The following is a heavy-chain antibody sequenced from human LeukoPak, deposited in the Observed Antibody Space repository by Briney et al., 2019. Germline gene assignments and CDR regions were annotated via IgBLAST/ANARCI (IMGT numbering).Heavy chain of an antibody. D-gene: IGHD3-10*01. J-gene: IGHJ4*02. CDR3: ARAVTMVRGLDY. CDR2: ISSSGSTI. V-gene: IGHV3-48*03. CDR1: GFTFSSYE. Sequence: GGSLRLSCAASGFTFSSYEMNWVRQAPGQGLDWVSYISSSGSTIYYADSVKGRFTISRDNAKKSLYMQMNSLRAEDTAVYYCARAVTMVRGLDYWGQGTLVTVSS.